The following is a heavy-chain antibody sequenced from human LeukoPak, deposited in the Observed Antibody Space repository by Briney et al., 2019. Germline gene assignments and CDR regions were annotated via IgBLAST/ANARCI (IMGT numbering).Heavy chain of an antibody. J-gene: IGHJ6*03. V-gene: IGHV4-39*01. Sequence: SETLSLTCTVSGGSVRNRSYYWSWIRQPPGKGLEWIGEINHSGSTNYNPSLKSRVTISVDTSKNQFSLKLSSVTAADTAVYYCARQRSGSYFRGYYMDVWAKGPRSPSP. CDR3: ARQRSGSYFRGYYMDV. D-gene: IGHD3-10*01. CDR1: GGSVRNRSYY. CDR2: INHSGST.